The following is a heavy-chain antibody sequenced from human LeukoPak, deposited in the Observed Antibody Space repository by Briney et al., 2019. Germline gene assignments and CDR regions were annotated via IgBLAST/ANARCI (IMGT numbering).Heavy chain of an antibody. CDR1: GFTFSSYN. CDR2: ISSSSSTI. CDR3: ARDHPDYDYYDY. V-gene: IGHV3-48*01. Sequence: GGSLRLSCAASGFTFSSYNMNWVRQAPGKGLEWVSCISSSSSTIYYADSVKGRFTISRDNAKNSLYLQMNSLRAEDTAVYYCARDHPDYDYYDYWGQGTLVTVSS. D-gene: IGHD3-16*01. J-gene: IGHJ4*02.